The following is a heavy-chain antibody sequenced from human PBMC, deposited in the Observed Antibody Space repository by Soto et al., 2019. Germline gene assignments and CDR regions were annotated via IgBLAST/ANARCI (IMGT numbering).Heavy chain of an antibody. CDR1: GFTFSSYA. Sequence: ESGGGVVQPGRSLRLSCAASGFTFSSYAMHWVRQAPGKGLEWVAVISYDGSNKYYADSVKGRFTISRDNSKNTLYLQMNSLRAEDTAVYYCARARDGYKPFDYWGQGTLVTVSS. CDR2: ISYDGSNK. V-gene: IGHV3-30-3*01. CDR3: ARARDGYKPFDY. D-gene: IGHD5-12*01. J-gene: IGHJ4*02.